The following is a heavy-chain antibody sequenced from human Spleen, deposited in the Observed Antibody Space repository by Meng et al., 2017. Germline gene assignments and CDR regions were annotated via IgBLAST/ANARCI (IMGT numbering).Heavy chain of an antibody. J-gene: IGHJ5*02. CDR2: IYPGDSDT. CDR1: GYSFSNYW. D-gene: IGHD5-24*01. V-gene: IGHV5-51*01. Sequence: GESLKISCKGSGYSFSNYWIGWVRQMPGRGLEWMGVIYPGDSDTRYSPSFQGQVTISADKSISTAYLQWSSLKASDTAMYYCARHVGEATSDPYNWFDPWGQGTLVTVSS. CDR3: ARHVGEATSDPYNWFDP.